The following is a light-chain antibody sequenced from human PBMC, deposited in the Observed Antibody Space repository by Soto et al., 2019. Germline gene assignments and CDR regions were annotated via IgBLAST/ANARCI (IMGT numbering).Light chain of an antibody. CDR2: WAS. J-gene: IGKJ2*01. V-gene: IGKV4-1*01. CDR1: QSVLYNSNDKNY. CDR3: QQYYSSPQT. Sequence: DIVMTQSPDSLAVSLGERATINCKSSQSVLYNSNDKNYLAWYQQKPGQPPKLLIYWASTRESGVPDRFSGSGSGTDFTLTISSLQAEAVAVYYCQQYYSSPQTFGQGTKLEIK.